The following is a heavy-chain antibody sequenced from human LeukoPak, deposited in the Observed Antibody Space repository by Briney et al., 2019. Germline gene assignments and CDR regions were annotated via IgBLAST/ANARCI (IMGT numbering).Heavy chain of an antibody. CDR1: GFILSGFA. J-gene: IGHJ4*02. CDR3: TRRFSDDSSGYFSY. D-gene: IGHD3-22*01. Sequence: GGSLRLSCAASGFILSGFAVHWVRQASGEGLEWVGRIRSKANNYATAYAVSVKGRYTIYRDDSKNTAYLQINSLITEDTAVYYCTRRFSDDSSGYFSYWGLATLVTVSS. CDR2: IRSKANNYAT. V-gene: IGHV3-73*01.